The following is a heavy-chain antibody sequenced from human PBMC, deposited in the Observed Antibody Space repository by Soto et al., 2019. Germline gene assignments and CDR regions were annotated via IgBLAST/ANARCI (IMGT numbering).Heavy chain of an antibody. J-gene: IGHJ4*02. CDR3: ARGAISVDIAMVSFDY. D-gene: IGHD5-18*01. Sequence: XQTRPLPCVVAGYSTTSSFSWGWLRQPPEKGLEGFGRVYHSGITYNIPSFNSRVSLSVDTSKNQYSLQLRSVASGDTAVYYCARGAISVDIAMVSFDYRGQGPLVTVS. CDR1: GYSTTSSFS. V-gene: IGHV4-38-2*01. CDR2: VYHSGIT.